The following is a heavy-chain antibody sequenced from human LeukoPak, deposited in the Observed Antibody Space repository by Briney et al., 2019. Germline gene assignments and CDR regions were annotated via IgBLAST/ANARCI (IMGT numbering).Heavy chain of an antibody. V-gene: IGHV4-59*08. Sequence: SETLSLTCTVSGGSISSYYWSWIRQPPGKGLEWIGYIYYNGSTNYNPSLKSRVTISVDTSKNQFSLKLSSVTAADTAVYYCATSPFRYYFDYWGQGTLVTVSS. CDR2: IYYNGST. CDR3: ATSPFRYYFDY. J-gene: IGHJ4*02. CDR1: GGSISSYY.